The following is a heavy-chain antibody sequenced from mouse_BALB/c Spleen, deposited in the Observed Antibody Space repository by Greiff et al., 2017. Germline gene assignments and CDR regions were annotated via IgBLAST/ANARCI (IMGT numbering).Heavy chain of an antibody. D-gene: IGHD2-3*01. CDR2: ISDGGSYT. Sequence: EVKVEESGGGLVKPGGSLKLSCAASGFTFSDYYMYWVRQTPEKRLEWVATISDGGSYTYYPDSVKGRFTISRDNAKNNLYLQMSSLKSEDTAMYYCARDEDEMVTTGFAYWGQGTLVTVSA. CDR1: GFTFSDYY. J-gene: IGHJ3*01. CDR3: ARDEDEMVTTGFAY. V-gene: IGHV5-4*02.